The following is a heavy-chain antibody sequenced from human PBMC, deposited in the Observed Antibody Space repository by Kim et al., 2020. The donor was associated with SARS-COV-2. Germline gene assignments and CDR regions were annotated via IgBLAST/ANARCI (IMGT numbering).Heavy chain of an antibody. CDR3: ARGGFLEWLPEFDY. D-gene: IGHD3-3*01. Sequence: SETLSLTCTVSGGSISSYYWSWIRQPPGKGLEWIGYIYYSGSTNYNPSLKSRVTISVDTSKNQFSLKLSSVTAADTAVYYCARGGFLEWLPEFDYWGQGTLVTVSS. CDR1: GGSISSYY. CDR2: IYYSGST. J-gene: IGHJ4*02. V-gene: IGHV4-59*13.